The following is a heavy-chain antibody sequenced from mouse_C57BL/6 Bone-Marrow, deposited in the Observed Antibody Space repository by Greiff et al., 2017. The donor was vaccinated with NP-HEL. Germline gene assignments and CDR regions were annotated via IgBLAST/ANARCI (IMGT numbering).Heavy chain of an antibody. Sequence: EVQLVESGGGLVQPGGSLSLSCAASGFTFTDYYMSWVRQPPGKALEWLGFIRNKANGYTTEYSASVKGRFTISRDNSQSILYLQMNALRAEDSATYYCASLDSSGYARLDYWGQGTSVTVSS. CDR2: IRNKANGYTT. V-gene: IGHV7-3*01. J-gene: IGHJ4*01. D-gene: IGHD3-2*02. CDR3: ASLDSSGYARLDY. CDR1: GFTFTDYY.